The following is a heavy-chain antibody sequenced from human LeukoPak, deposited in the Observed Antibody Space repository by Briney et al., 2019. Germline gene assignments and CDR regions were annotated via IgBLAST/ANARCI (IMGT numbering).Heavy chain of an antibody. J-gene: IGHJ4*02. CDR3: ARDLIPYGSGSYFDY. CDR2: ISYDGSNK. Sequence: PGGSLRLSCAASGFTFSSYAMHWVRQAPGKGLEWVAVISYDGSNKYYADSVKGRFTISRDNSKNTLYLQMNSLGAEDTAVYYCARDLIPYGSGSYFDYWGQGTLVTVSS. V-gene: IGHV3-30-3*01. CDR1: GFTFSSYA. D-gene: IGHD3-10*01.